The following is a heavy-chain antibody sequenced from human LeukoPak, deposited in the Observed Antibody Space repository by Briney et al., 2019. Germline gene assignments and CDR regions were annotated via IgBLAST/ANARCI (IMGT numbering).Heavy chain of an antibody. V-gene: IGHV3-15*01. Sequence: SCKPSGSTFNSYAISWVRQAPGKGLEWVGRIKSKTDGGTTDYAAPVKGRFTISRDDSKNTLYLQTNSLKTEDTAVYYCTTEYGDYRLSDYWGQGTLVTVSS. J-gene: IGHJ4*02. CDR1: GSTFNSYA. D-gene: IGHD4-17*01. CDR2: IKSKTDGGTT. CDR3: TTEYGDYRLSDY.